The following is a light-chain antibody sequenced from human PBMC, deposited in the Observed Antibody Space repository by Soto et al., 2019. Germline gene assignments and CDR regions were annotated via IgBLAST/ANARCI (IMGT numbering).Light chain of an antibody. CDR1: SSDVGGYNY. CDR3: SSYTSTDTYV. Sequence: QSVLTQPASVSGSPGRSIAISCTGTSSDVGGYNYVSWYQQHPGKAPKLLIYEVSNRPSGVSDRFSGSKSGNTASLTISGLQAEDEADYYCSSYTSTDTYVSGTGTKVTVL. V-gene: IGLV2-14*01. CDR2: EVS. J-gene: IGLJ1*01.